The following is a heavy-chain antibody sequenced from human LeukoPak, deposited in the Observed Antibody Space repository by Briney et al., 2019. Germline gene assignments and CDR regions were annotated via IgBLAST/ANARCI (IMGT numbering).Heavy chain of an antibody. CDR3: ARARQNPYFEERRRGNWFDP. Sequence: SETLSLTCSVSGDSMSSNNYFWGWIRQPPGKGLEWIGDINHNGGTNYNPSLKSRVTISVDTSKNQFSLKLSSVTAADTAVYYWARARQNPYFEERRRGNWFDPWGQGTLVTVSS. CDR2: INHNGGT. J-gene: IGHJ5*02. V-gene: IGHV4-39*07. CDR1: GDSMSSNNYF. D-gene: IGHD3-9*01.